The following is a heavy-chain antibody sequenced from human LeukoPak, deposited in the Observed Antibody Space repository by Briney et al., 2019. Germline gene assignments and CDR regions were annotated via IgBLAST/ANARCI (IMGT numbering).Heavy chain of an antibody. CDR2: IQYDGSNK. CDR3: AKSSSRLDTSSFEY. D-gene: IGHD5-18*01. J-gene: IGHJ4*02. Sequence: GGSLRLSCAASGFTFSSYGIHWVRQAPGKGLEWVTFIQYDGSNKYADSVKGRFTISRDNSKNVLYLQMNSLRAEDTALYYCAKSSSRLDTSSFEYWGQSTLVTVSS. V-gene: IGHV3-30*02. CDR1: GFTFSSYG.